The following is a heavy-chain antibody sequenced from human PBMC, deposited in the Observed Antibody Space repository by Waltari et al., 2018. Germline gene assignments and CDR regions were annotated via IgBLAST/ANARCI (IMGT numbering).Heavy chain of an antibody. J-gene: IGHJ4*02. CDR3: ARADYDSSGYYWGAQYYFDY. D-gene: IGHD3-22*01. Sequence: QVQLQESGPGLVKPSETLSLTCAVSGYSLSSGYYWGWIRQPPGKGLEWIGSIYHSGSTYYNPSLKSRVTISVDTSKNQFSLKLSSVTAADTAVYYCARADYDSSGYYWGAQYYFDYWGQGTLVTVSS. CDR2: IYHSGST. CDR1: GYSLSSGYY. V-gene: IGHV4-38-2*01.